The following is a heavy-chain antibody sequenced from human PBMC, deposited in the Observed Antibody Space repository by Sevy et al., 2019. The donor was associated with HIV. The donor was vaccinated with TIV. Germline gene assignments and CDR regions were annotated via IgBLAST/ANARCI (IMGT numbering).Heavy chain of an antibody. CDR3: ARDRLGITISAEWGGGMDV. CDR2: IRYEGSNK. Sequence: GGSLRLSCAASGFTLSSYGMHWVRQAPGKGLEWVAVIRYEGSNKYYADSVKGRFTISRDNSKNTLYLQMNSLRAEDTAVYYCARDRLGITISAEWGGGMDVWGQGTTVTVSS. J-gene: IGHJ6*02. D-gene: IGHD3-3*01. V-gene: IGHV3-33*01. CDR1: GFTLSSYG.